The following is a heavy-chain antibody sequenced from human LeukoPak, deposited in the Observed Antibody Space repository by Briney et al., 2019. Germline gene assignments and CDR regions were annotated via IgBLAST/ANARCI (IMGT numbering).Heavy chain of an antibody. Sequence: GASVKVSCKASGYTFTGYYLHWVRQAPGQGLEWMGWINPNSGGTNYAQKFQGRVTMTRDTPISTAYMELSRLKSDDTAVYYCARGQFEIDSSGTFDYWGQGTLVTVSP. V-gene: IGHV1-2*02. CDR2: INPNSGGT. D-gene: IGHD6-19*01. CDR1: GYTFTGYY. J-gene: IGHJ4*02. CDR3: ARGQFEIDSSGTFDY.